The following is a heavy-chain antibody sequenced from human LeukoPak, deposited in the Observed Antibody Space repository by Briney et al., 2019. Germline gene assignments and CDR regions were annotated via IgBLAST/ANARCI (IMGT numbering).Heavy chain of an antibody. CDR2: INHSGST. D-gene: IGHD3-10*01. J-gene: IGHJ6*03. CDR3: ARTYYGSGSYLRYYYYMDV. V-gene: IGHV4-34*01. CDR1: GGSISSYY. Sequence: PSETLSLTCSVSGGSISSYYWSWIRQPPGKGLEWIGEINHSGSTNYNPSLKSRVTISVDTSKNQFSLKLSSVTAADTAVYYCARTYYGSGSYLRYYYYMDVWGKGTTVTISS.